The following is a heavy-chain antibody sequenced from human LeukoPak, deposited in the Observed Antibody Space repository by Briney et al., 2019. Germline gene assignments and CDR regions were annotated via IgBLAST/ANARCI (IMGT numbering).Heavy chain of an antibody. CDR2: ISGSGGST. CDR1: GFTFSSYA. J-gene: IGHJ6*02. D-gene: IGHD3-3*01. Sequence: GGSLRLSCAASGFTFSSYAMSWVRQAPGKGLEWVSAISGSGGSTYYADSVKGRFTISRDNAKNSLYLQMNSLRAEDTALYYCAKMGFWSGYNDHPLGYYGMDVWGQGTTVTVPS. CDR3: AKMGFWSGYNDHPLGYYGMDV. V-gene: IGHV3-23*01.